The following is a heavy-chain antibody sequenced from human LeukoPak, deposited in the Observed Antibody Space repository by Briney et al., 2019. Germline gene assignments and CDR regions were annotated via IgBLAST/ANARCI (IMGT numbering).Heavy chain of an antibody. CDR3: ARLEMASGLIDY. J-gene: IGHJ4*02. D-gene: IGHD5-24*01. CDR1: GFDVTINY. Sequence: GGSLRLSCAASGFDVTINYMTWVRQAPGKGLEWVSVIYTGDSTFYADSVKGRFTMSRDNSKNTVNLQMNSLRAEDTAVYYCARLEMASGLIDYWGQGTLLTVSS. V-gene: IGHV3-53*01. CDR2: IYTGDST.